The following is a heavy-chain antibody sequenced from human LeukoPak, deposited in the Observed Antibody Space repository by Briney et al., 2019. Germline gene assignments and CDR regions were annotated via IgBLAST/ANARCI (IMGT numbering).Heavy chain of an antibody. CDR1: GFTFSSYA. CDR2: ISGSGGST. D-gene: IGHD4-17*01. Sequence: RAGGSLRLSCAASGFTFSSYAMSWVRQAPGKGLEWVSAISGSGGSTYYADSVKGRFTISRDNSKNTLYLQMNSLRAEDTAVYYCASYGDYGRGYYGMDVWGQGTTVTVSS. J-gene: IGHJ6*02. V-gene: IGHV3-23*01. CDR3: ASYGDYGRGYYGMDV.